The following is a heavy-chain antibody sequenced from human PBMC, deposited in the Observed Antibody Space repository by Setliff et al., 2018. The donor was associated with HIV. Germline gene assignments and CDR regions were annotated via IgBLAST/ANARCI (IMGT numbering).Heavy chain of an antibody. V-gene: IGHV3-15*01. Sequence: GGSLRLSCAASGFSLTTYVMHWVRQTPGKGLEWVAHIQKTIYGETTDYATPVKDRFTISRDDSKNTLYLQMDSLKTEDTGVYYCSGHFLGFWGQGTLVTVSS. CDR2: IQKTIYGETT. CDR3: SGHFLGF. CDR1: GFSLTTYV. J-gene: IGHJ4*02. D-gene: IGHD3-10*01.